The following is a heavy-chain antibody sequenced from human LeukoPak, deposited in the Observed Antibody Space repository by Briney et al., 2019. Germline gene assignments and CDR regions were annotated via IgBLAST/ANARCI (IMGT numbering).Heavy chain of an antibody. Sequence: GGSLRLSCSASGLTFSSYAMHWVRQAPGKGLEYVSAISSNGGSTYYADSVKGRFTISRDNSKNTLYLQMSSLRAEDTAVYYCVKDLHHYPQLVIDPWGQGTLVTVSS. J-gene: IGHJ5*02. CDR2: ISSNGGST. CDR3: VKDLHHYPQLVIDP. D-gene: IGHD1-1*01. CDR1: GLTFSSYA. V-gene: IGHV3-64D*06.